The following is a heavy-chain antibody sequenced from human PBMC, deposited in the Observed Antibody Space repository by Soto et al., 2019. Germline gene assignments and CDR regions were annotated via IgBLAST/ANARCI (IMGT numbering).Heavy chain of an antibody. Sequence: SETLSLTCTVSGGSISSSSYYWGWIRQPPGKGLEWIGSIYYSGSTYYNPSLKSRVTISVDTSKNQFSLKLSSVTAADTAVYYCARLRYFDWLLYGPRGFDYWGQGTLVTVSS. D-gene: IGHD3-9*01. V-gene: IGHV4-39*01. CDR1: GGSISSSSYY. CDR2: IYYSGST. J-gene: IGHJ4*02. CDR3: ARLRYFDWLLYGPRGFDY.